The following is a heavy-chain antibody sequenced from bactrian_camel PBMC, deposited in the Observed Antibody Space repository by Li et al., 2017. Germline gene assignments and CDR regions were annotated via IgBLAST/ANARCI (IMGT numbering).Heavy chain of an antibody. D-gene: IGHD2*01. CDR2: IDTNGYRT. CDR1: GYANIVRRYC. CDR3: AADVPCYGGSSYFAREEYNY. V-gene: IGHV3S1*01. Sequence: HVQLVESGGASVQNGGSLTLSCAASGYANIVRRYCMGWFRQAPGKEREGVAVIDTNGYRTYSDSVKGRFTISVDSAKDTLYLQMDSLNPEDTAMYYCAADVPCYGGSSYFAREEYNYWGQGTQVT. J-gene: IGHJ4*01.